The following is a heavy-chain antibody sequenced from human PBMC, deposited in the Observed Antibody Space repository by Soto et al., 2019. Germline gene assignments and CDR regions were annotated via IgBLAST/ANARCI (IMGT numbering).Heavy chain of an antibody. J-gene: IGHJ4*02. Sequence: PGGSLRLSCAASGFTFSSYWMSWVRQAPGKGLEWVANIKQDGSEKYYVDSVKGRFTISRDNAKNSLYLQMNSLRAEDTAVYYCAGDGYTSSLDYWGQGTLVTAPQ. CDR2: IKQDGSEK. CDR1: GFTFSSYW. CDR3: AGDGYTSSLDY. V-gene: IGHV3-7*03. D-gene: IGHD5-12*01.